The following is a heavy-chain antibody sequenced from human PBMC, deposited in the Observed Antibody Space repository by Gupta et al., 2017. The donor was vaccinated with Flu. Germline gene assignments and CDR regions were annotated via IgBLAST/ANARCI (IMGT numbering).Heavy chain of an antibody. CDR3: AKGSRWPAPGGWLDP. CDR1: GFTFSNVA. CDR2: ISGSGLST. V-gene: IGHV3-23*04. Sequence: EVQIVESGGGLVQPGGSLRLSCAVAGFTFSNVAMHWVRQAPGKGLEWVSSISGSGLSTYYIDSVKGRFTISRDNSKNTLYLQMGSLRAEDTGIYFCAKGSRWPAPGGWLDPWGQGTLVTVSS. J-gene: IGHJ5*02. D-gene: IGHD6-13*01.